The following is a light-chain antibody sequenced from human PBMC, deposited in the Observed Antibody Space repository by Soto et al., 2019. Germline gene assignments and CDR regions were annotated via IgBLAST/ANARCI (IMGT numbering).Light chain of an antibody. V-gene: IGKV3-11*01. Sequence: EIVLTQSPTTLSLSPGDRATLSCRASQSLSSYLAWYRHQPGQAPRLLIYDESSRATGIPGRFSGSGSGTHFTLTISSLQPDDFGVYDCQHRSNWPSVTFGGGTKVEIK. CDR1: QSLSSY. CDR3: QHRSNWPSVT. CDR2: DES. J-gene: IGKJ4*01.